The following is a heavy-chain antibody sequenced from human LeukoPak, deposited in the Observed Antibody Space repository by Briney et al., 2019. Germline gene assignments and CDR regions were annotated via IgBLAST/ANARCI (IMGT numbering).Heavy chain of an antibody. Sequence: QPGGSLRLSCAASGFTFSGYWMYWVRQAPGKGLVWVSLINSDGFYADFVKGRFTISRDNAKNTLYLQMNSLRAEDTAVYYCARAGSNWKIDYWGQGTLVTVSS. D-gene: IGHD1-1*01. V-gene: IGHV3-74*01. CDR3: ARAGSNWKIDY. CDR1: GFTFSGYW. J-gene: IGHJ4*02. CDR2: INSDG.